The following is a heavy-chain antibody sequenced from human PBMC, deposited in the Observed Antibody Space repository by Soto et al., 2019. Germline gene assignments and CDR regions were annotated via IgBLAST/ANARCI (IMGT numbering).Heavy chain of an antibody. D-gene: IGHD4-17*01. CDR1: GFILSNYW. CDR2: INPDGSET. J-gene: IGHJ4*02. V-gene: IGHV3-7*01. CDR3: VRRVRDSRDSFDH. Sequence: GGSLRLSCEVSGFILSNYWMTWVRQAPEKGLEWVANINPDGSETNYVDSVKGRFTISRDNARNSLSLQMDSLRVEDTAMYYCVRRVRDSRDSFDHWGQATLVTAPQ.